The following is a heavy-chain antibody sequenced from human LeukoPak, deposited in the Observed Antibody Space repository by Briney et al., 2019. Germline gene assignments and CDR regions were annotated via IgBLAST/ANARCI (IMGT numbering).Heavy chain of an antibody. CDR2: ISSDSSYI. CDR1: GFTFSSYI. J-gene: IGHJ4*02. CDR3: ARGRYSGTTYYFDY. Sequence: KSGGSLRLSCAASGFTFSSYIMNWVRQAPGKGLEWVSSISSDSSYIYYADSVKGRFTISRDNAKNSLYLQMNSLRAEDTAVYYCARGRYSGTTYYFDYWGQGTLVTVSS. V-gene: IGHV3-21*01. D-gene: IGHD5-12*01.